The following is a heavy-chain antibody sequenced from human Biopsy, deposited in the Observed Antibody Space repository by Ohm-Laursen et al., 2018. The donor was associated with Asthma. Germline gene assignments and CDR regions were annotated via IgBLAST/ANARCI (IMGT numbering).Heavy chain of an antibody. V-gene: IGHV3-30-3*01. J-gene: IGHJ3*02. D-gene: IGHD4-23*01. CDR2: ISYDGSSI. CDR1: GFSFSEFV. CDR3: ARAYGGSFFSGSFDI. Sequence: SLRLSCAASGFSFSEFVMHWVRQAPGKGLEWVAVISYDGSSIYYADSVKGRFTISRDNSKNTLSLQMNSLTAEDTAVYYCARAYGGSFFSGSFDIWGQGTMVTVSS.